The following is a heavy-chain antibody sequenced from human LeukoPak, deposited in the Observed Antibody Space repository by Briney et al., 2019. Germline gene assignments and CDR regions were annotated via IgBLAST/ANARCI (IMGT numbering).Heavy chain of an antibody. CDR2: IRGDNGNT. V-gene: IGHV1-18*01. J-gene: IGHJ4*02. CDR3: ARVDLLTGYYFFDY. Sequence: ASVKVSCKASGYTFSNYGISWVRQAPGQGLEWVGWIRGDNGNTNYAQKFQGRVTMTTETSTSTAYMELGSLGSDETAVYYCARVDLLTGYYFFDYWGQGTLVTASS. CDR1: GYTFSNYG. D-gene: IGHD3-9*01.